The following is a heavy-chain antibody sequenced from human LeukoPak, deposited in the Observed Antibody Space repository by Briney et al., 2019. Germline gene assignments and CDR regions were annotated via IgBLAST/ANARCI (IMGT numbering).Heavy chain of an antibody. CDR1: GFTFSSYA. J-gene: IGHJ4*02. Sequence: GGSLRLSCAASGFTFSSYAMSWVHQAPGKGLEWVSGISGSGGNTYYADSVKGRFTISRDNSKNTLYLQMNSLRGEDTAVYYCAKGRSSASCNRTNCPYYFDYWGQGTLVTASS. CDR3: AKGRSSASCNRTNCPYYFDY. CDR2: ISGSGGNT. D-gene: IGHD2-2*01. V-gene: IGHV3-23*01.